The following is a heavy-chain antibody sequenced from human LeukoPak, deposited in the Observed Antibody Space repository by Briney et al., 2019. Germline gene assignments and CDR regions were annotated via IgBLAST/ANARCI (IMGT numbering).Heavy chain of an antibody. D-gene: IGHD3-10*01. CDR3: ARSIMVRGVIGNYFDY. CDR2: IISSGSTR. CDR1: GFTFSDHY. J-gene: IGHJ4*02. V-gene: IGHV3-11*04. Sequence: GGSLRLSCAASGFTFSDHYMDWIRQAPGKGLEWISNIISSGSTRYYADSVKGRFTISRDNAKNSLYLQMNSLRDEDTAVYYCARSIMVRGVIGNYFDYWGQGSLVIVSS.